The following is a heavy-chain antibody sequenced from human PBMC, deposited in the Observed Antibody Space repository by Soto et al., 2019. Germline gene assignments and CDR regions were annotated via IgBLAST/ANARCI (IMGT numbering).Heavy chain of an antibody. J-gene: IGHJ3*02. V-gene: IGHV3-23*01. Sequence: GGSLRLSCAASGFTFSSYAMSWVRQAPGKGLEWVSAISGSGGSTYYADSVKGRFTISRDNSKNTLYLQMNSLRAEDTAVYYCAKMECSGGSCHLDDAFDIWGQGTMVTVSS. D-gene: IGHD2-15*01. CDR3: AKMECSGGSCHLDDAFDI. CDR2: ISGSGGST. CDR1: GFTFSSYA.